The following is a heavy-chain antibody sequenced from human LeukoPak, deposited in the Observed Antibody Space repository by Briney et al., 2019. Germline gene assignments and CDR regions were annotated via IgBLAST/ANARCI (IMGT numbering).Heavy chain of an antibody. CDR1: GFTFSSYE. CDR2: ISSSGSTI. J-gene: IGHJ5*02. D-gene: IGHD3-10*01. Sequence: GGSLRLSCAASGFTFSSYEMNWVRQAPGKGLEWVSYISSSGSTIYYADSVKGRFTISRDNAKNSLYLQMNSLRAEGTAVYYCARKYYYGSGRSWGQGTLVTVSS. V-gene: IGHV3-48*03. CDR3: ARKYYYGSGRS.